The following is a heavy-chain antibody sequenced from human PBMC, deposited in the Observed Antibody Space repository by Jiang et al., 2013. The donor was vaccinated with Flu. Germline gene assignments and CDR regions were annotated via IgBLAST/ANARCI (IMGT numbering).Heavy chain of an antibody. Sequence: QLLESGGGLVKPGGSLRLSCAASGFTFSSYSMNWVRQAPGKGLEWVSSISSSSSYIYYADSVKGRFTISRDNAKNSLYLQMNSLRAEDTAVYYCARDPGGLGWFDPWGQGTLVTVSS. J-gene: IGHJ5*02. V-gene: IGHV3-21*01. D-gene: IGHD7-27*01. CDR1: GFTFSSYS. CDR2: ISSSSSYI. CDR3: ARDPGGLGWFDP.